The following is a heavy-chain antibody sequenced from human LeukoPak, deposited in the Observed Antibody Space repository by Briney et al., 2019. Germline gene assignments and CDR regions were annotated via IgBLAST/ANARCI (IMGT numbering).Heavy chain of an antibody. Sequence: GGSLRLSCAASGFTFSTYSMNWVRQAPGKGLEWVSYISSSSSTIYCADSVKGRFTISRDNAKNSLSLQMNSLRAEDTAVYYCARESPYYTNAFDIWGQGTMVTVSS. D-gene: IGHD2-21*01. CDR2: ISSSSSTI. CDR1: GFTFSTYS. CDR3: ARESPYYTNAFDI. V-gene: IGHV3-48*01. J-gene: IGHJ3*02.